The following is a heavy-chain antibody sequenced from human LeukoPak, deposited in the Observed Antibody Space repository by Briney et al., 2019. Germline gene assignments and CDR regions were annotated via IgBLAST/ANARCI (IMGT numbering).Heavy chain of an antibody. CDR1: GGSFSGYY. CDR3: ARGGRDYYGSGSRRKFDP. CDR2: ITHSGST. Sequence: PSETLSLTCAVYGGSFSGYYWSWIRQPPGKGLEWIGEITHSGSTNYNPSLKSRVTISVDTSKNQFSLKLSSVTAADTAVYYCARGGRDYYGSGSRRKFDPWGQGTLVTVSS. D-gene: IGHD3-10*01. J-gene: IGHJ5*02. V-gene: IGHV4-34*01.